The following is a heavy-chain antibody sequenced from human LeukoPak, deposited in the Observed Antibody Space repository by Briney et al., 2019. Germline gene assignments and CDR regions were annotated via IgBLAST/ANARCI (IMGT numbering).Heavy chain of an antibody. V-gene: IGHV4-59*07. J-gene: IGHJ4*02. CDR1: GGSISSYY. CDR3: ARAVHPRVPLDY. Sequence: SDTLSLTCAVSGGSISSYYWSWIRQPPGKGLEWIGYIYYSGSTNYNPSLKSRVTISVDTSKNQFSLKLSSVPAADTAVYYCARAVHPRVPLDYWGQGTLVTVSS. CDR2: IYYSGST. D-gene: IGHD1-1*01.